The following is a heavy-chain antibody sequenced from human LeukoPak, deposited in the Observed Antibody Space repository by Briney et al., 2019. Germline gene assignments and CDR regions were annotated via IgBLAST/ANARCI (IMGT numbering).Heavy chain of an antibody. CDR2: IWYDGSNK. V-gene: IGHV3-33*08. D-gene: IGHD5-18*01. J-gene: IGHJ4*02. CDR1: GFTFSSYA. Sequence: GGSLRLSCAASGFTFSSYAMSWVRQAPGKGLEWVAVIWYDGSNKYYADSVKGRFTISRDNSKNTLYLQMNSLRAEDTAVYYCARLYVDTAMVRDYYFDYWGQGTLVTVSS. CDR3: ARLYVDTAMVRDYYFDY.